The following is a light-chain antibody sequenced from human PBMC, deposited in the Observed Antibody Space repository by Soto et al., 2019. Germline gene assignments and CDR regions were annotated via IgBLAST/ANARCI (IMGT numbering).Light chain of an antibody. CDR3: SSYGGPNNSNYV. V-gene: IGLV2-8*01. CDR1: SSDVGAYNY. J-gene: IGLJ1*01. Sequence: QSALTQPPSASGSPGQSVTISCTGTSSDVGAYNYVSWYQQHPGKAPKLMISEVNKRPSGVPDRFSGSKSGNTASLTVSGLQPEVEADYYCSSYGGPNNSNYVFGTGTKVTVL. CDR2: EVN.